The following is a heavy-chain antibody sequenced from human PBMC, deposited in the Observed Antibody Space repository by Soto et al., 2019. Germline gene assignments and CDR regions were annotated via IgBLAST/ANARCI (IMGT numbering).Heavy chain of an antibody. CDR3: ARDVRRYFDY. CDR1: GFTFSSYS. Sequence: GGSLRLSCAASGFTFSSYSMNWVRQAPGKGLEWVSSFSASGGSTYYADSVKGRFTISRDNSKNTLFLQMNSLRAEDAAVYYCARDVRRYFDYWGQGALVTVSS. CDR2: FSASGGST. V-gene: IGHV3-23*01. J-gene: IGHJ4*02.